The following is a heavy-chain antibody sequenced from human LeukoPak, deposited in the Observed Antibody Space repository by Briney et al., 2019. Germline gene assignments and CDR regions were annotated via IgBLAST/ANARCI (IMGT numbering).Heavy chain of an antibody. CDR2: IHYSGTT. Sequence: SETLSLTCTVSGDSISSTSYYWGWFRQPPGKGLEWIGSIHYSGTTYYTPSLKSRVTISVDTSENQFSLKLSSVTAADTAVYYCARDYTLYISGWFLDYWAQGTLVTVSS. CDR1: GDSISSTSYY. D-gene: IGHD6-19*01. CDR3: ARDYTLYISGWFLDY. J-gene: IGHJ4*02. V-gene: IGHV4-39*07.